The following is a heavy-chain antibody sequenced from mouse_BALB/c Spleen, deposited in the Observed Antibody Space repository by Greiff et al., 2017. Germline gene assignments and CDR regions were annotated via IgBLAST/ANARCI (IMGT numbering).Heavy chain of an antibody. Sequence: QVLLQQSGAELVRPGVSVKISCEGSGYTFTDYAMPWVQQSHAKSLEWIGVISTYNGDASYNQKFKGQATMTVDKSSSTAYMELARLTSEDSAIYNYAIPCGSSDNCYALAYWGQGTLVTVSA. CDR2: ISTYNGDA. V-gene: IGHV1-67*01. D-gene: IGHD1-1*01. J-gene: IGHJ3*01. CDR1: GYTFTDYA. CDR3: AIPCGSSDNCYALAY.